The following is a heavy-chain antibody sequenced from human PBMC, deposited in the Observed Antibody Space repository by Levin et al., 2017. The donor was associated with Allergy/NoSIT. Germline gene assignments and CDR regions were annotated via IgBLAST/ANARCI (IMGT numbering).Heavy chain of an antibody. CDR1: GFIFSNYG. V-gene: IGHV3-30*18. CDR2: ISYDGTNK. CDR3: AKDREACSGTSDTYGMEG. D-gene: IGHD2-2*01. Sequence: PGGSLRLSFAAPGFIFSNYGMHWVRQAPGKGLEWVAAISYDGTNKYYGDDVKGRFSISRDNSKNTVYLQMNSLRTEDTAVYYCAKDREACSGTSDTYGMEGWGQGTSVTVS. J-gene: IGHJ6*02.